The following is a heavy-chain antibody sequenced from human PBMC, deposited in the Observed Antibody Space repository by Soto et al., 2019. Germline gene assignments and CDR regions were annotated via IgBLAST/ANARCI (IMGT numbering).Heavy chain of an antibody. D-gene: IGHD3-9*01. CDR3: ARAYFDWSYYFDY. Sequence: SETLSLTCTVSGGSISSSSYYWGWIRQPPGKGLEWIGSIYYSGSTYYNPSLKSRVTISVDTSKNQFSLKLSSVTAADTAVYYCARAYFDWSYYFDYWGQGTLVTVSS. CDR2: IYYSGST. CDR1: GGSISSSSYY. J-gene: IGHJ4*02. V-gene: IGHV4-39*01.